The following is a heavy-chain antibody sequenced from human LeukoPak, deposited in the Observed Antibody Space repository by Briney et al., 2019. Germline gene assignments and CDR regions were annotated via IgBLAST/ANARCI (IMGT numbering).Heavy chain of an antibody. J-gene: IGHJ4*02. D-gene: IGHD6-13*01. CDR3: ARVGQQPTEGFDY. V-gene: IGHV3-48*04. CDR2: ISSSGSTI. Sequence: PGGSLRLSCAASGFTFSSYSMNWVRQAPGKGLEWVSYISSSGSTIYYADSVKGRFTISRDNAKNSLYLQMNSLRAEDTAVYYCARVGQQPTEGFDYWGQGTLVTVSS. CDR1: GFTFSSYS.